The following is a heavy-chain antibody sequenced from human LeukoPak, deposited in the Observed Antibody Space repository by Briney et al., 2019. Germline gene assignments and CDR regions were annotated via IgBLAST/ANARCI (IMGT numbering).Heavy chain of an antibody. CDR1: GGSFSGYY. CDR3: GRRPEALDY. J-gene: IGHJ4*02. CDR2: INHGGST. V-gene: IGHV4-34*01. Sequence: SETLSLTCAVSGGSFSGYYWNWIRQPPGKGLEWIGEINHGGSTNYNPSLKSRVTMSVDTSKNQFSLNLRSVTAADTAVYYCGRRPEALDYWGQGTLVTVSS.